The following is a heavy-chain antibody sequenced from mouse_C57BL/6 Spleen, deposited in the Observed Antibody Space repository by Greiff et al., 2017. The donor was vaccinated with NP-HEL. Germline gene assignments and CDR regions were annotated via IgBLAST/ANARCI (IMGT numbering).Heavy chain of an antibody. CDR1: GYTFTSYW. CDR3: ARSDSSGYGY. V-gene: IGHV1-50*01. CDR2: IDPSDSYT. Sequence: VQLQQPGAELVKPGASVKLSCKASGYTFTSYWMQWVKQRPGQGLEWIGEIDPSDSYTNYNQKFKGKATLTVDTSSSTAYMQLSSLTSEASAVYYCARSDSSGYGYWGQGTTLTVSS. J-gene: IGHJ2*01. D-gene: IGHD3-2*02.